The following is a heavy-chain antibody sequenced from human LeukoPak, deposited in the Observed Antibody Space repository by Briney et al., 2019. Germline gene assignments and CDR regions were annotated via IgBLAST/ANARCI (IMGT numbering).Heavy chain of an antibody. CDR1: GFTFSSYA. V-gene: IGHV3-30-3*01. D-gene: IGHD5-12*01. CDR3: ARDLMYSGYDRRDY. J-gene: IGHJ4*02. CDR2: ISYDGSNK. Sequence: PGRSLRLSCAASGFTFSSYAMHWVRQAPGKGLEWVAVISYDGSNKYYADSVKGRFTISRDNSKNTLYLQMNSLRAEDTAVYYCARDLMYSGYDRRDYWGQGTLVTVSS.